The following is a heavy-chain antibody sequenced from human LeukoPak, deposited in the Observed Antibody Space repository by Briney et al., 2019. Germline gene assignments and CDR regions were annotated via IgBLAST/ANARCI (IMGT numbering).Heavy chain of an antibody. J-gene: IGHJ6*03. CDR2: INHSGST. CDR1: GGSFSGYY. CDR3: WTGDYYYYYMDV. V-gene: IGHV4-34*03. D-gene: IGHD3/OR15-3a*01. Sequence: SETLSLTCAVYGGSFSGYYWSWIRQPPGKGLEWIGEINHSGSTNYNPSLKSRVTISVDTSKNQFSLKLSSVTAADTAVYYCWTGDYYYYYMDVWGKGTTVTVSS.